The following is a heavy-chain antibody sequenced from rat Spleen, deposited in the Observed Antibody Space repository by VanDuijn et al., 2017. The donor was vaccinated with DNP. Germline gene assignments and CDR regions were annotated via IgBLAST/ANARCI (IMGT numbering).Heavy chain of an antibody. CDR2: IISSGGNT. D-gene: IGHD5-1*01. J-gene: IGHJ2*01. CDR3: TRQLGLDY. CDR1: GFTFSNYY. Sequence: EVQLVESGGGLVQPGRSMKLSCAALGFTFSNYYMAWVRQAPGKGLEWIASIISSGGNTYYPESVKGRFTISRDDAKNSLYLQMNSLRSEDTATYYCTRQLGLDYWGQGVMVTVSS. V-gene: IGHV5-25*01.